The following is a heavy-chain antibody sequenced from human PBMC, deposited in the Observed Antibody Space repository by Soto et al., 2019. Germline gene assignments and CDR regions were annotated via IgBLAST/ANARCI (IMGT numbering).Heavy chain of an antibody. CDR1: GFTFSSYS. CDR3: ARDYSSYGPFDY. D-gene: IGHD5-18*01. J-gene: IGHJ4*02. V-gene: IGHV3-48*01. Sequence: LGGSLRLSCAASGFTFSSYSMNWVRQAPGKGLEWVSYISSSSYTIYYADSVKGRFTISRDNAKNSLYLQMNSLRAEDTAVYYCARDYSSYGPFDYWGQGTLVTVSS. CDR2: ISSSSYTI.